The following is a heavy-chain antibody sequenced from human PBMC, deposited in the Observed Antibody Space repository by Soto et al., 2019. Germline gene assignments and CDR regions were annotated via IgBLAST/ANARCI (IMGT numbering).Heavy chain of an antibody. V-gene: IGHV4-30-4*01. CDR1: GGSISSGDYY. J-gene: IGHJ3*02. CDR3: AREYSSSWYHAFAI. CDR2: IYYSGST. Sequence: QVQLQESGPGLVKPSQTLSLTCTVSGGSISSGDYYWSWIRQPPGKGLEWIGYIYYSGSTYYNPSLNGRVAISVATSKNQFSLMLSSVTAADTAVYYCAREYSSSWYHAFAIWGQGTMVTVSS. D-gene: IGHD6-13*01.